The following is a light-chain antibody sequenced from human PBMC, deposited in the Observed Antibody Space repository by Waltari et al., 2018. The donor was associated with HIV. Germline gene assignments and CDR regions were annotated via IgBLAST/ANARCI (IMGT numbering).Light chain of an antibody. J-gene: IGLJ3*02. CDR1: SSNIAPGYD. CDR2: GNS. V-gene: IGLV1-40*01. Sequence: QSVLTQPPSVSGAPRQRVTISCTGRSSNIAPGYDVHWYQQLPGTAPNPLISGNSNRPSGVPDRFSGSKSGTSASLAITGLQAEDEADYYCQSYDSSLSWVFGGGTKLTVL. CDR3: QSYDSSLSWV.